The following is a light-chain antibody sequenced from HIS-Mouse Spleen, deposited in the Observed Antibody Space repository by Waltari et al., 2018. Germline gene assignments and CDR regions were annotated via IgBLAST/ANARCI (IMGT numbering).Light chain of an antibody. CDR3: CSYAGSSTWV. Sequence: QSAPTQPATVSGYPGQSTTISCTGTSSDVGGYNLVSWYQQHPGKAPKLMIYEVSKRPSGVSNRFSGSKSGNTASLTISGLQAEDEADYYCCSYAGSSTWVFGGGTKLTVL. V-gene: IGLV2-23*02. CDR1: SSDVGGYNL. CDR2: EVS. J-gene: IGLJ3*02.